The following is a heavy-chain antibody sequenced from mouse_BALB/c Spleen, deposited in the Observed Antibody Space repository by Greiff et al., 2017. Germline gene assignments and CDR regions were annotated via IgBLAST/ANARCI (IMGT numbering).Heavy chain of an antibody. J-gene: IGHJ3*01. Sequence: EVQLVESGGGLVKPGGSLKLSCAASGFTFSSYAMSWVRQTPEKRLEWVASISSGGSTYYPDSVKGRFTISRDNARNILYLQMSSLRSEDTAMYYCARGRAYGPWFAYWGQGTLVTVSA. CDR2: ISSGGST. V-gene: IGHV5-6-5*01. CDR3: ARGRAYGPWFAY. D-gene: IGHD2-10*02. CDR1: GFTFSSYA.